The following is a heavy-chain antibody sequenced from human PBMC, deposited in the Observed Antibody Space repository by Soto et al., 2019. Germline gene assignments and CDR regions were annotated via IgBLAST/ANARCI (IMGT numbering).Heavy chain of an antibody. CDR2: ISAHKGNT. V-gene: IGHV1-18*01. D-gene: IGHD1-7*01. CDR1: GGTFSSYA. Sequence: ASVKVSCKASGGTFSSYAISWVQQAPGQGLEWVGWISAHKGNTNYAERVQGRVSITTDTSTSTAYMELRSLRSDDTAVYYCARAGTRNAFDIWGQGTMVTVSS. J-gene: IGHJ3*02. CDR3: ARAGTRNAFDI.